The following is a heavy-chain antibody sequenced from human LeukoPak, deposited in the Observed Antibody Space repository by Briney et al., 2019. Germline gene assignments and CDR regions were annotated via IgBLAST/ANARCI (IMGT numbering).Heavy chain of an antibody. V-gene: IGHV4-34*01. CDR1: GGSFSGYY. D-gene: IGHD3-22*01. CDR3: ARDVPDSSGYYVDI. J-gene: IGHJ3*02. CDR2: INHSGST. Sequence: SETLSLTCAVYGGSFSGYYWSWIRQPPGKGLEWIGEINHSGSTNYNPSLKSRVTISVDTSKNQFSLELSSVTAADTAVYYCARDVPDSSGYYVDIWGQGTMVTVSS.